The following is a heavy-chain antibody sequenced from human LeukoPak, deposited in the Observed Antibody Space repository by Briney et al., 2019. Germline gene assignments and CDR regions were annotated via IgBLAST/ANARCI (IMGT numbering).Heavy chain of an antibody. CDR2: INPNSGGT. CDR1: GYTFTGYY. CDR3: ARDSRRGGWYYDSSGYVDY. J-gene: IGHJ4*02. Sequence: ASVKVSCKASGYTFTGYYMHWVRQAPGQGLEWMGRINPNSGGTNYAQKFQGRVTMKRDTSISTAYMELSRLRSDDTAVYYCARDSRRGGWYYDSSGYVDYWGQGTLVTVSS. D-gene: IGHD3-22*01. V-gene: IGHV1-2*06.